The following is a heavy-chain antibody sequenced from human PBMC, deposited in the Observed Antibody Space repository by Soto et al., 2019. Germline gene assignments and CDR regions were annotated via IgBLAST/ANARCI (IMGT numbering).Heavy chain of an antibody. J-gene: IGHJ4*02. V-gene: IGHV3-13*01. CDR1: GFTFSSYD. D-gene: IGHD1-26*01. CDR3: ARGPVGANRFDY. Sequence: GGSLRLSCAASGFTFSSYDMHWVRQATGKGLEWVSAIGTAGDTYYPGSVKGRFTISRENAKNSLYLQMNSLRAEDTAVYYCARGPVGANRFDYWGQGTLVTVSS. CDR2: IGTAGDT.